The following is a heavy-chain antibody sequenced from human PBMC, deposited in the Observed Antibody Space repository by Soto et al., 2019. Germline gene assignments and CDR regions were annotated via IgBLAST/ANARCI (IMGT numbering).Heavy chain of an antibody. CDR1: GYTFTSYA. Sequence: ASVKVSCKASGYTFTSYAMHWVRQAPGQRLEWMGWINAGNGNTKYSQKFQGRVTITRDTSTSTAYMELRSLRSDDTAVYYCARDKDSSGWTEDWFDPWGQGTLVTVSS. V-gene: IGHV1-3*01. D-gene: IGHD6-19*01. CDR3: ARDKDSSGWTEDWFDP. J-gene: IGHJ5*02. CDR2: INAGNGNT.